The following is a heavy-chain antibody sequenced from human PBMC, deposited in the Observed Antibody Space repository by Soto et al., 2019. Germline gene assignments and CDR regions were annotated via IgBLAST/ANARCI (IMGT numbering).Heavy chain of an antibody. Sequence: PWESLKISCRVAGDSWTSYWSGWFRQIPGKCLEWIVIIYPCDSDTRYSPSFQVHVTISADKSIRTAHLQWSSLKASDTAMYYCASRLENGDYYHYGMDAWGQGTTVTVS. J-gene: IGHJ6*02. CDR1: GDSWTSYW. CDR2: IYPCDSDT. D-gene: IGHD4-17*01. V-gene: IGHV5-51*01. CDR3: ASRLENGDYYHYGMDA.